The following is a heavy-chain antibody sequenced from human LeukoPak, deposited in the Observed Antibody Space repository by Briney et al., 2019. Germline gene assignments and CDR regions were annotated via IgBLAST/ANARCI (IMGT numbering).Heavy chain of an antibody. D-gene: IGHD3-10*01. CDR1: VYTFTGYY. CDR3: ARVTITMVRGPISPLLY. CDR2: NNPNSGGT. J-gene: IGHJ4*02. Sequence: GASVKVSCKASVYTFTGYYMHWVRQAPGQGLEWRGWNNPNSGGTNYAQKFQGRVTMTRDTSISTAYMELSRLRSDDTAVYYCARVTITMVRGPISPLLYWGQGTLVTVSS. V-gene: IGHV1-2*02.